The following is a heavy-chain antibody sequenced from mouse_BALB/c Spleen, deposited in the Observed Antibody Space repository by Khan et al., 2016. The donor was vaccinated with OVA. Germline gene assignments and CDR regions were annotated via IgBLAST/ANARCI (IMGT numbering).Heavy chain of an antibody. CDR2: ISPGSGNT. V-gene: IGHV1-77*01. D-gene: IGHD1-3*01. Sequence: QVPLQQSGTELARPGASVKLSCKASGYIFIDYNINWVKQRTGQGLEWIGEISPGSGNTYYNEKFKGKATLPADKSSSTAYMQLSSLTSEDSAVYCCAREWGSWFPYWGQGTLITVSA. CDR3: AREWGSWFPY. J-gene: IGHJ3*01. CDR1: GYIFIDYN.